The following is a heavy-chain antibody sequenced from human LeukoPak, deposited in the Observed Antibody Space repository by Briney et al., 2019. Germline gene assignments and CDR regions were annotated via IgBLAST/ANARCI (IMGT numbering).Heavy chain of an antibody. CDR3: AKDPRTGIVPAFDY. CDR2: IWYDGSNK. Sequence: PGRSLRLSCAASGFTFSSYGMHWVRPAPGKGLEWVAVIWYDGSNKYYADSVKGRFTISRDNSKNTLYLQMNSLRAEDTAVYYCAKDPRTGIVPAFDYWAREPWSPSPQ. J-gene: IGHJ4*02. V-gene: IGHV3-33*06. D-gene: IGHD1-1*01. CDR1: GFTFSSYG.